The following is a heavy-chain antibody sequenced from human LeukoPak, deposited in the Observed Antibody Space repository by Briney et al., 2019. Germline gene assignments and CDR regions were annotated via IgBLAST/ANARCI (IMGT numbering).Heavy chain of an antibody. CDR3: ARDGFHVLRFTNWFDP. J-gene: IGHJ5*02. V-gene: IGHV3-21*01. CDR2: ISSSSSYI. D-gene: IGHD3-3*01. CDR1: GFTFSSYS. Sequence: KPGGSLRLSCAASGFTFSSYSMNWVRQAPGKGLEWVSSISSSSSYIYYADSVKGRFTISRDNAKNSLYLQMNSLRAEDTAVYYCARDGFHVLRFTNWFDPWGQGTLVTVSS.